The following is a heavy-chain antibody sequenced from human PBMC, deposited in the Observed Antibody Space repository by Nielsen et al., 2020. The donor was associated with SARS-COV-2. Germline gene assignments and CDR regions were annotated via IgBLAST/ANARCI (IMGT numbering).Heavy chain of an antibody. CDR3: ARGTVYSSGLDY. V-gene: IGHV3-66*01. CDR2: IYSGGST. D-gene: IGHD6-19*01. Sequence: GESLKIPCAASGFTVSSNYMSWVRQAPGKGLEWVSVIYSGGSTYYADSVKGRFTISRDNSKNTLYLQMNSLSAEDTAVYYCARGTVYSSGLDYWGQGTLVTVSS. CDR1: GFTVSSNY. J-gene: IGHJ4*02.